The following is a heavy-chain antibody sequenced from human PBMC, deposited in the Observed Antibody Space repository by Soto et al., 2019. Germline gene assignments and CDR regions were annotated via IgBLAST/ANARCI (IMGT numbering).Heavy chain of an antibody. J-gene: IGHJ5*02. CDR1: GGSISSYY. V-gene: IGHV4-59*01. Sequence: SETLSLTCTVSGGSISSYYWSWIRQPPGKGLEWIGFIYYTGSTSYNPSLKSRVTISMDTSKNQFSLKLTSVTAADTAVYYCAGALFFSGGSCSSDPWGKGPLVTVSS. CDR3: AGALFFSGGSCSSDP. CDR2: IYYTGST. D-gene: IGHD2-15*01.